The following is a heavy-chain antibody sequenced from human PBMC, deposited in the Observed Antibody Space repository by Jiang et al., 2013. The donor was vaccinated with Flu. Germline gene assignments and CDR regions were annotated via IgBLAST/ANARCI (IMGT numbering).Heavy chain of an antibody. CDR3: AHGRDGVRGISRTYYFDY. Sequence: KPTQTLTLTCSFSGFSLSTSGVGVGWIRQPPGKALEWLALIYWNDDKRYSPSLKSRLTITKDTSKNQVVLTMTNMDPVDTATYYCAHGRDGVRGISRTYYFDYWGQGTLVTVSS. J-gene: IGHJ4*02. CDR2: IYWNDDK. CDR1: GFSLSTSGVG. D-gene: IGHD3-10*01. V-gene: IGHV2-5*01.